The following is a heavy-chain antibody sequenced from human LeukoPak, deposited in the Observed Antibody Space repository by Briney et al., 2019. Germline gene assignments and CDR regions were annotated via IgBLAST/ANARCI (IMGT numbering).Heavy chain of an antibody. D-gene: IGHD6-13*01. CDR3: ARDRYTRRYFDY. V-gene: IGHV3-48*01. Sequence: GGSLRLSCAASGFTFSSYSMNWARQAPGKGLEWVSYIISSSSTIYYADSMKGRFTISRDNAKNSLYLQMNSLRAEDTAVYYCARDRYTRRYFDYWGQGTLVTVSS. CDR1: GFTFSSYS. CDR2: IISSSSTI. J-gene: IGHJ4*02.